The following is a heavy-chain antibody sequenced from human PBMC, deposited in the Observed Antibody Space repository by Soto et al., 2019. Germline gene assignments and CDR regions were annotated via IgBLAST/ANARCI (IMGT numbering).Heavy chain of an antibody. Sequence: VSVKVSCKASGYTFSSYAMHWVRQAPGQRLEWMGWINAGNGNTKYSQKFQGRVTITRDTSASTAYKELSSLRSEDTAVYYCARSVVVPTAPDYWGQGTLVTVS. V-gene: IGHV1-3*01. J-gene: IGHJ4*02. CDR1: GYTFSSYA. CDR3: ARSVVVPTAPDY. CDR2: INAGNGNT. D-gene: IGHD2-2*01.